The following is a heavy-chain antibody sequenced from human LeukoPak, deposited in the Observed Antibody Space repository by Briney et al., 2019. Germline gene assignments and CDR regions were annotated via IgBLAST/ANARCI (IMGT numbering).Heavy chain of an antibody. Sequence: PSETLSLTCAVYGGSFSGYYWSWIRQPPGKGLEWIGEINHSGSTNYNPSLKSRVTISVDTSKNQFSLKLSSATAADTAVYYCARVLLEGATTWGTYYYYGMDVWGQGTTVTVSS. CDR3: ARVLLEGATTWGTYYYYGMDV. V-gene: IGHV4-34*01. D-gene: IGHD5-12*01. J-gene: IGHJ6*02. CDR1: GGSFSGYY. CDR2: INHSGST.